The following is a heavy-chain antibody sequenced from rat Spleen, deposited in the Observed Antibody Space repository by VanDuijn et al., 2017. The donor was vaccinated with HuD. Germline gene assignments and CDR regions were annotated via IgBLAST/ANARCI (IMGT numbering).Heavy chain of an antibody. J-gene: IGHJ3*01. CDR1: GFSLTNYS. CDR3: TSPFRWFAY. Sequence: QVQLKESGPGLVQPSETLSLTCTVSGFSLTNYSVSWVRQPSGKGPEWMGRVWYDGDTAYNSALKSRLNISRDTSKNQVFLKMNSLQTEDTAIYFCTSPFRWFAYWGQGTLVTVSS. V-gene: IGHV2-34*01. CDR2: VWYDGDT.